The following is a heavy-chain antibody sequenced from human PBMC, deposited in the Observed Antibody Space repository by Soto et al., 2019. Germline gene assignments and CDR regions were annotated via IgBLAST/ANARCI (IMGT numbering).Heavy chain of an antibody. Sequence: GGSLRLSCAASGFTFSDYGMSWVRQAPGKGLEWVSVIGGSGGGTYYADSVKGRFTVSRDNSKNTLYLQMNSLRAEDTAVYYFAKLHYPRTTPFHHWAQRTPVTGSS. V-gene: IGHV3-23*01. CDR2: IGGSGGGT. CDR1: GFTFSDYG. D-gene: IGHD1-1*01. CDR3: AKLHYPRTTPFHH. J-gene: IGHJ1*01.